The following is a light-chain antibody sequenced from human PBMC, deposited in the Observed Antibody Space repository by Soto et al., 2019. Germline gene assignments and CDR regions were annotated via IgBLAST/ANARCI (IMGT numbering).Light chain of an antibody. CDR2: SAS. CDR1: QGIRDD. CDR3: LQDYNYPWT. V-gene: IGKV1-6*01. Sequence: AIQMTQSPSSLSASVGDRVTITCRASQGIRDDLGWYQQKPGKAPKLLIYSASSLQSGVPSRFSGSGSGTDFTLTISSLQPEDFATYYRLQDYNYPWTFGQGTKVDIK. J-gene: IGKJ1*01.